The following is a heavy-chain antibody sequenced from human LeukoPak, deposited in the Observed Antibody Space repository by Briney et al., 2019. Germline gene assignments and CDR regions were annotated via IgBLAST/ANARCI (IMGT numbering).Heavy chain of an antibody. CDR2: ISYDGSNK. Sequence: GGSLRLSCAASGFTFSSYAMRWVRQAPGKGLEWVAVISYDGSNKYYVDSVKGRFTISRDNSKNTLYLQMNSLRAEDTAVYYCMSTTYVNGSSDKYYYYYYGMDVWGQGTTVTVSS. D-gene: IGHD3-10*02. CDR3: MSTTYVNGSSDKYYYYYYGMDV. V-gene: IGHV3-30-3*01. J-gene: IGHJ6*02. CDR1: GFTFSSYA.